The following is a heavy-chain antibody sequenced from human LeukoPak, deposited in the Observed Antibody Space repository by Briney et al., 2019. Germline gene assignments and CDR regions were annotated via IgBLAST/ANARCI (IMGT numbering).Heavy chain of an antibody. V-gene: IGHV3-30*04. CDR3: TRALGSSWDSSLDS. CDR2: ISYDGSVE. CDR1: GFTFSNYA. Sequence: GGSLRLSCAASGFTFSNYAMHWVRQASGKGLEWVALISYDGSVEKNAASVKGRFTISRDNSKNTLYLQMNSLRTEDTAVYYCTRALGSSWDSSLDSWGQGTLVPVSS. D-gene: IGHD6-13*01. J-gene: IGHJ4*02.